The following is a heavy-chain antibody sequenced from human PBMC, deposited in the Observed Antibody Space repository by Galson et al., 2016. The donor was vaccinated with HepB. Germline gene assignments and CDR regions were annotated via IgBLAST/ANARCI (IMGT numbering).Heavy chain of an antibody. CDR3: ARGGSYGDYGHFDY. Sequence: SVKVSCKASGYRFNIYGISWLRQAPGQGLEWMGWIRGYNGDTNYAPKLQGRITLTTDTSTSTAYMDLGTLTSDDTAMYYCARGGSYGDYGHFDYWSQGILVTVSS. V-gene: IGHV1-18*04. D-gene: IGHD4-17*01. CDR2: IRGYNGDT. J-gene: IGHJ4*02. CDR1: GYRFNIYG.